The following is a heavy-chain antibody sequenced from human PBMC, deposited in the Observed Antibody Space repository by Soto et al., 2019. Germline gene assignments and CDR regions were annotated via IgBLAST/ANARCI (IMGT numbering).Heavy chain of an antibody. D-gene: IGHD6-13*01. CDR1: GFTFSSYA. CDR3: ATLISYSSSWVDY. V-gene: IGHV3-23*01. J-gene: IGHJ4*02. Sequence: EVQLLESGGGLVQPGGSLRLSCAASGFTFSSYAMSWVRQAPGKGLEWVSALSGSGGSTYYADSVKGRFTISRDNSKNTQYLQMNSLRAVYTAVYYCATLISYSSSWVDYWGQGTLVTVSS. CDR2: LSGSGGST.